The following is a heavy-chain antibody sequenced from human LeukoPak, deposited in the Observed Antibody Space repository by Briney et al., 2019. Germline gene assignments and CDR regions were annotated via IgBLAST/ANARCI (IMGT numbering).Heavy chain of an antibody. D-gene: IGHD6-25*01. CDR2: IYPGDSDT. CDR3: ARRGRSGKTFDY. V-gene: IGHV5-51*01. Sequence: GESLKISCKISGYKLTNNWIGWVRQMPGKGLEWMGIIYPGDSDTRYSPSFQGQVTISADKSISTAYLQWSSLKASDTAMYYCARRGRSGKTFDYWGQGTLVTVSS. J-gene: IGHJ4*02. CDR1: GYKLTNNW.